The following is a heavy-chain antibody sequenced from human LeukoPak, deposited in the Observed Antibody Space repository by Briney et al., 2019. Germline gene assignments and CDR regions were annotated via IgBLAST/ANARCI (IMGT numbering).Heavy chain of an antibody. J-gene: IGHJ6*02. CDR1: GGSISTGAYY. CDR3: ARDAGVISYSHSGMDV. Sequence: SETLSLTCTVSGGSISTGAYYWSWIRQHPGKGLEWIGYIYYTGSTYYNPSLKSRVTISVDTSKNQFSLKLSSVTAADTTVYYCARDAGVISYSHSGMDVWGQGTTVTVSS. CDR2: IYYTGST. V-gene: IGHV4-31*03. D-gene: IGHD3-10*01.